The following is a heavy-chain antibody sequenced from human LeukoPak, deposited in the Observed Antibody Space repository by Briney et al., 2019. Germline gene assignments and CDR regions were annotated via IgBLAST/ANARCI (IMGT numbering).Heavy chain of an antibody. CDR3: ARDFTGYNLFDP. J-gene: IGHJ5*02. CDR1: GGSISSYY. D-gene: IGHD5-12*01. Sequence: SETLSLTCTVSGGSISSYYWSWIRQPPGKGLEWIGYIYHSGNTEYNPSLKSRVTISVDTSKNQFSLKLSSVTAADTAVYYCARDFTGYNLFDPWGQGTLVTVSS. V-gene: IGHV4-59*12. CDR2: IYHSGNT.